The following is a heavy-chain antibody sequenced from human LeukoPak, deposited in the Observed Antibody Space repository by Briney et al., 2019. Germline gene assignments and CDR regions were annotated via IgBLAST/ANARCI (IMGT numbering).Heavy chain of an antibody. D-gene: IGHD3-10*02. Sequence: IPGGSLRLSCAASGFTLSSYNMNWVRQAPGKGLEWVSSISTSSSYIYYADSVKGRFTISRDNAKNSLYLQMNSLRAEDTAVYYCAELGITMIGGVWGKGTTVTISS. CDR2: ISTSSSYI. V-gene: IGHV3-21*01. J-gene: IGHJ6*04. CDR1: GFTLSSYN. CDR3: AELGITMIGGV.